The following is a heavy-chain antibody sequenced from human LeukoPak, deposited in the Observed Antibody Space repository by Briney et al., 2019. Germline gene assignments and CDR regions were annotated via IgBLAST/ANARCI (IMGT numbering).Heavy chain of an antibody. CDR2: VKQDGSEK. D-gene: IGHD3-10*01. J-gene: IGHJ4*02. CDR3: ARYYYGSGSYYNDGNYFDY. V-gene: IGHV3-7*01. CDR1: GFTFSSYW. Sequence: GGSPRLSCAASGFTFSSYWMSWVRQAPEKGLEWAANVKQDGSEKYYVDSVKGRFTISRDNAKNSLYLQMNSLRAEDTAVYYCARYYYGSGSYYNDGNYFDYWGQGTLVTVSS.